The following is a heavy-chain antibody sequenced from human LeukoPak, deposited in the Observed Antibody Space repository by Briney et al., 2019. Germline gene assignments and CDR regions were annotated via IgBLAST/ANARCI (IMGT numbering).Heavy chain of an antibody. CDR3: AREGIAAADYYYYYMDV. Sequence: PSETLSLTCTVSGGSISDYYWSWIRQPPGKGLEWIGYISYSGSTNYNPSLKSRVTISVDKSKNQFSLKLSSVTAADTAVYYCAREGIAAADYYYYYMDVWGKGTTVTVSS. J-gene: IGHJ6*03. V-gene: IGHV4-59*12. CDR1: GGSISDYY. D-gene: IGHD6-13*01. CDR2: ISYSGST.